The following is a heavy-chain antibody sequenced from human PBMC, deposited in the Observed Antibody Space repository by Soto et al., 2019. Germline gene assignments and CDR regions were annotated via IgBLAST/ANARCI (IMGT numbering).Heavy chain of an antibody. J-gene: IGHJ6*02. D-gene: IGHD3-9*01. CDR2: IWYDGSNK. V-gene: IGHV3-33*01. CDR3: ARDNVLRYFDWLLFAMNEYYYGMDV. Sequence: VGSLRLSCAASGFTFSSYGMHWVRQAPGKGLEWVAVIWYDGSNKYYADSVKGRFTISRDNSKNTLYLQMNSLRAEDTAVYYCARDNVLRYFDWLLFAMNEYYYGMDVWGQGTTVTAP. CDR1: GFTFSSYG.